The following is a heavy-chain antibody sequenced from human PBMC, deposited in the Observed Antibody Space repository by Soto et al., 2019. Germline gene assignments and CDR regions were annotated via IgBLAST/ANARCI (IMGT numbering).Heavy chain of an antibody. Sequence: SETLSLTCAVSGGSISSSNWWSWVRQPPGKGLEWIGEIYHSGSTNYNPSLKGRVTISVDKSKNQFSLKLSSVTAADTAVYYCAREGSGYYKYNWFDPWGQGTLVTVSS. J-gene: IGHJ5*02. D-gene: IGHD3-22*01. CDR1: GGSISSSNW. CDR2: IYHSGST. V-gene: IGHV4-4*02. CDR3: AREGSGYYKYNWFDP.